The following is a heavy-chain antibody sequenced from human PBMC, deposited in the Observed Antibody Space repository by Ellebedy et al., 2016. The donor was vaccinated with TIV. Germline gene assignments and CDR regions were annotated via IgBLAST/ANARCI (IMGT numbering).Heavy chain of an antibody. CDR1: RVTFRSYW. D-gene: IGHD3-3*01. CDR3: AGDLDV. V-gene: IGHV3-74*01. Sequence: GESLKISCAASRVTFRSYWMHWVRQALGEGLVWVARINNDGSSTNYADSVKGRFTISRDNAESILYLQMNSLRVEDTAMYYCAGDLDVWGQGILVTVSS. CDR2: INNDGSST. J-gene: IGHJ4*02.